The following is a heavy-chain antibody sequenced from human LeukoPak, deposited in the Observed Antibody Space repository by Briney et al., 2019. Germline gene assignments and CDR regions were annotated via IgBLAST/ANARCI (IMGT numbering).Heavy chain of an antibody. CDR1: GYSITSGYY. CDR2: IYHSGST. D-gene: IGHD4-11*01. J-gene: IGHJ4*02. V-gene: IGHV4-38-2*01. Sequence: PSETLSLTCAVSGYSITSGYYWAWIRQPPGKGLEWIGNIYHSGSTYYNASLKSRVTISVDTSKNQFSLKLSSVTAADTVVYYCARRYSNYFFDYWGQGTLVTVSS. CDR3: ARRYSNYFFDY.